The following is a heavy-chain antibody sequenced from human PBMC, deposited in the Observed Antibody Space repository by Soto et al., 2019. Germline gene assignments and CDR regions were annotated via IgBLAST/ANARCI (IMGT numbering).Heavy chain of an antibody. V-gene: IGHV3-49*04. Sequence: GGSLRLSCTASGFTFGYYAMSWVRQAPGKGLEWVGFIRSKAYGGTTEYAASVKGRFTISRDDSKSIAYLQMNSLKTEDTAVYYCTRLSDFWSGYPYYYYGMDVWGQGTTVTVSS. CDR2: IRSKAYGGTT. CDR3: TRLSDFWSGYPYYYYGMDV. D-gene: IGHD3-3*01. CDR1: GFTFGYYA. J-gene: IGHJ6*02.